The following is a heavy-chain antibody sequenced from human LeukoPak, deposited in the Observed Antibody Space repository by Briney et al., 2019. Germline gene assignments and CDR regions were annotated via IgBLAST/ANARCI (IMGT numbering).Heavy chain of an antibody. D-gene: IGHD2-15*01. CDR2: ITGRGGGT. J-gene: IGHJ4*02. V-gene: IGHV3-23*01. CDR3: ARERTLTSCYDY. CDR1: GFTFSSYA. Sequence: GGSLRLSCVVSGFTFSSYAMSWVRQAPGKGVEWVSSITGRGGGTFYADSVKGRFTISRDNSENTLYLQMNNLRADATAVYYCARERTLTSCYDYWGQGTLVTVSS.